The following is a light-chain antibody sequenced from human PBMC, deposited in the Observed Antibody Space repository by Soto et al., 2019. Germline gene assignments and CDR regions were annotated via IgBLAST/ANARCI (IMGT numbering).Light chain of an antibody. CDR3: QQRNNWPPVT. V-gene: IGKV3-11*01. Sequence: EIVLTQSPATLSLSPGERATLSCRASQSVRRHLSWYQQKPGQAPSLLIYDASNRATGIPARFSGSGSGTDFTLTISGLEPEYFAVLYCQQRNNWPPVTFGGGTKVEIK. J-gene: IGKJ4*01. CDR1: QSVRRH. CDR2: DAS.